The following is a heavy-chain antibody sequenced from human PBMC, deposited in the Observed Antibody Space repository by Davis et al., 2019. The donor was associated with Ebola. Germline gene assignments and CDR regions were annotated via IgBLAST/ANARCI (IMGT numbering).Heavy chain of an antibody. V-gene: IGHV3-7*01. D-gene: IGHD3-10*01. Sequence: GESLKISCAASGFTFSSYSMSWVRQAPGKGLQWVANIKQDGSETYYVDSVKGRFTISRDNAKNSLYLQMNSLRAEDAAVYYCARGTMVRGLPPRAPDYGMDVWGQGTTVTVSS. CDR2: IKQDGSET. CDR1: GFTFSSYS. CDR3: ARGTMVRGLPPRAPDYGMDV. J-gene: IGHJ6*02.